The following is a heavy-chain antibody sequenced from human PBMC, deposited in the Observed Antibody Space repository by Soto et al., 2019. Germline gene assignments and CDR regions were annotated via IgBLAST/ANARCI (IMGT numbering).Heavy chain of an antibody. D-gene: IGHD3-10*01. CDR1: GGTFSDSV. V-gene: IGHV1-69*13. CDR2: IVPIFGKA. CDR3: ARGRDGSNYYFDY. J-gene: IGHJ4*02. Sequence: SVKVSCKASGGTFSDSVTSWVRQAPGQGLEWMGGIVPIFGKANLAEKFQDRVTITADESTSTAYMELSSLRSEDSAVYYCARGRDGSNYYFDYWGQGTLVTVSS.